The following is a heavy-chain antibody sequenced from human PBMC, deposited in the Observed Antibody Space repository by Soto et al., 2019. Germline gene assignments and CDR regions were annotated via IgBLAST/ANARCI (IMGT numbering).Heavy chain of an antibody. V-gene: IGHV3-23*01. CDR2: ISSSGGTT. CDR1: GFIFSTYA. J-gene: IGHJ3*02. Sequence: GGSLRLSCAASGFIFSTYAMNWVRRAPGEGLEWVSAISSSGGTTFYAESVRGRFTIPRDNSVNTLYLQMSSLRTEDTAVYYCAHPRGYGVFDAVDIWGQGTMVTVSS. D-gene: IGHD4-17*01. CDR3: AHPRGYGVFDAVDI.